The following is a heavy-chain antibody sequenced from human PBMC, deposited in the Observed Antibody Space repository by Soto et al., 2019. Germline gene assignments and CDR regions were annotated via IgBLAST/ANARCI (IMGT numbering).Heavy chain of an antibody. V-gene: IGHV1-69*01. D-gene: IGHD5-18*01. CDR3: ARVGEGVDTAMVNAPPTFDY. J-gene: IGHJ4*02. CDR1: GGTFSSYA. CDR2: IIPIFGTA. Sequence: QVQLVQSGAEVKKPGSSVKVSCKASGGTFSSYAISWVRQAPGQGLEWMGGIIPIFGTANYAQKFQGRVTITADESTSTAYMELSSLRSEDTAVYYCARVGEGVDTAMVNAPPTFDYWGQGTLVTVSS.